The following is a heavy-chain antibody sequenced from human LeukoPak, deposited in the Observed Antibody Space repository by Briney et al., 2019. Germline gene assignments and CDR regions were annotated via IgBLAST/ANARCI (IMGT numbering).Heavy chain of an antibody. D-gene: IGHD2-2*01. Sequence: SVKVSCKSSGGTFSSYAIGWVRQAPGQGLEWMGRIIPIFGTANYAQKFQGRVTITADKSTSTAYMELSSLRSEDTAVYYCARDRRWYCSSTSCSSGGDYWGQGTLVTVSS. V-gene: IGHV1-69*06. CDR2: IIPIFGTA. J-gene: IGHJ4*02. CDR1: GGTFSSYA. CDR3: ARDRRWYCSSTSCSSGGDY.